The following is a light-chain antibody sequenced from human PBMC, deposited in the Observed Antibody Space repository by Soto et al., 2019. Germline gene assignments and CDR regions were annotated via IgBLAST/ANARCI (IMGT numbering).Light chain of an antibody. CDR3: HQYNNWPLT. Sequence: EIVMTQSPATLSVSPGERATLSCRASQSVSSNLAWYQQKPGQAPSLLIYGASTRATGIPARFSGSGSGTAFTLTISSLQSEDFAVYYCHQYNNWPLTFGGGTKVEIK. V-gene: IGKV3-15*01. CDR2: GAS. J-gene: IGKJ4*01. CDR1: QSVSSN.